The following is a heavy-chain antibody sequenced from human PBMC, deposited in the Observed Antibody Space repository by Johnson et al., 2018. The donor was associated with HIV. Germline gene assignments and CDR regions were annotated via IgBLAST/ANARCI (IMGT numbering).Heavy chain of an antibody. D-gene: IGHD5-18*01. V-gene: IGHV3-66*02. J-gene: IGHJ3*02. CDR3: ARPTAMVRGAFDI. CDR2: IDRGGST. Sequence: VQLVESGGGLVQPGGFLRLSCAASGFTFSSFWMSWVRQAPGKGLEWVSIIDRGGSTNYADSVKGRFTISRDNSKSTLSLQMNSLRAEDTAVYYCARPTAMVRGAFDIWGQGTMVTVSS. CDR1: GFTFSSFW.